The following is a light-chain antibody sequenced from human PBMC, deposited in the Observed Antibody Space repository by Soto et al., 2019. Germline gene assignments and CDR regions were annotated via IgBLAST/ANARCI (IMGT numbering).Light chain of an antibody. CDR1: SSDVGSYKL. CDR3: CSYADSSRIYV. J-gene: IGLJ1*01. Sequence: QSALTQPASVSGSPGQSITISCTGTSSDVGSYKLVSWYQQHPGKAPKLMIYEGSKRPSGISNRFSGSKSGNTASLTISGLQAEYEAEDYCCSYADSSRIYVFGSGTKLTVL. V-gene: IGLV2-23*01. CDR2: EGS.